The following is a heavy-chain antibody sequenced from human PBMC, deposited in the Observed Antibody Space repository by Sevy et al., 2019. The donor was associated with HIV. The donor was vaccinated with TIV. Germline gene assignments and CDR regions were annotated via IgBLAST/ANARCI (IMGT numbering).Heavy chain of an antibody. V-gene: IGHV4-59*13. D-gene: IGHD2-21*01. CDR3: ARETGDIINRNYYLGMDV. Sequence: SETLSLTCIVSGGSFSGYHWNWIRQSPGKGLEWIAHIFSPGKTKYNPSLQSRVSISIDMSKSQFSLKLASVTAADTAVYYCARETGDIINRNYYLGMDVWGQGTTVTVSS. CDR2: IFSPGKT. J-gene: IGHJ6*02. CDR1: GGSFSGYH.